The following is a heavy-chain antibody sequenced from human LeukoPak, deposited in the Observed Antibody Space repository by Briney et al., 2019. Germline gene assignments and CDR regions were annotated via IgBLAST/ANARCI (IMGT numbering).Heavy chain of an antibody. D-gene: IGHD3-3*01. J-gene: IGHJ4*02. Sequence: PGGSLRLSCAASGFTFSSYGMHWVRQAPGKGLEWVAVISYDGSNKYYADSVKGRFTISRDNSKNTLYLQMNSLRAEDTAVYYCARDREWSGYPENDYWGQGTLVTVSS. CDR1: GFTFSSYG. CDR2: ISYDGSNK. V-gene: IGHV3-30*03. CDR3: ARDREWSGYPENDY.